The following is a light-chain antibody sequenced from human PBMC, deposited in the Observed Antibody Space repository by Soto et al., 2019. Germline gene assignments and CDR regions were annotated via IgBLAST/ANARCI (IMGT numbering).Light chain of an antibody. CDR2: EVN. Sequence: QSALTQPPSASGSPGQSVTISCTGTSSDVGGYNYVSWYQQHPGKAPKLMIYEVNKRPSGVPDRFSGSKSGNTASLTVSGLQAEDEADYYCSSYAGSNNFGVVFGGGTKLT. V-gene: IGLV2-8*01. J-gene: IGLJ2*01. CDR1: SSDVGGYNY. CDR3: SSYAGSNNFGVV.